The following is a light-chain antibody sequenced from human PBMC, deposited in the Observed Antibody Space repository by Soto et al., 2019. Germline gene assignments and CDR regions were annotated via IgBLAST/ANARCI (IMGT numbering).Light chain of an antibody. J-gene: IGKJ1*01. Sequence: TMSAAPGPASVNKNVHITFRASQSISSWLAWYQQKPGKAPKLLIYAAFNLQSGVPSTFSGSGSGTDFTLTISSLRPEDFGTYYCQMNYNPPRPVGQGGKVDIK. CDR1: QSISSW. V-gene: IGKV1-39*01. CDR3: QMNYNPPRP. CDR2: AAF.